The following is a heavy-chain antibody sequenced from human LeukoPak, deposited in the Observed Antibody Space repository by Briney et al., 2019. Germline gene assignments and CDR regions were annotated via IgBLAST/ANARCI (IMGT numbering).Heavy chain of an antibody. Sequence: GSSVKVSCKASGGTFSSYDISWVRQAPGQGLEWMGGIIPIFGTANYAQKFQGRVTITTDESTSTAYMELSSLRSEDTAVYYCVVGSSSWIDYWGQGTLVTVSS. CDR3: VVGSSSWIDY. V-gene: IGHV1-69*05. D-gene: IGHD6-13*01. J-gene: IGHJ4*02. CDR1: GGTFSSYD. CDR2: IIPIFGTA.